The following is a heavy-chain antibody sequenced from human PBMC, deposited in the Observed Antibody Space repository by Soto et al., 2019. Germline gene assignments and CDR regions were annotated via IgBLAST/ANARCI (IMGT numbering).Heavy chain of an antibody. J-gene: IGHJ4*02. CDR1: GFTFSTYG. V-gene: IGHV3-30*03. D-gene: IGHD3-10*01. CDR2: VPYDGSNT. Sequence: PGGSLRLSCAASGFTFSTYGMHWVRQAPGKGLEWVAAVPYDGSNTYYADSVKGRFTISRDNSKNTLYLQMNSLRTEDTAVYYCVRDRAFKLLENLVDYWGKGSLVTVSS. CDR3: VRDRAFKLLENLVDY.